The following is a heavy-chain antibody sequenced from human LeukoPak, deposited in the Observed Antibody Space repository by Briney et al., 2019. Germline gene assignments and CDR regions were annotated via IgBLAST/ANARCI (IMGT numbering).Heavy chain of an antibody. D-gene: IGHD3-3*01. CDR2: IYYSGST. J-gene: IGHJ5*02. CDR3: ARRDYDFWSGYYSRYSAAGTWFDP. V-gene: IGHV4-39*07. Sequence: SETLSLTCTVSGGSISGSSYYWGWIRQPPGKGLEWIGSIYYSGSTYYNPSLKSRVTISVDTSKNQFSLKLSSVTAADTAVYYCARRDYDFWSGYYSRYSAAGTWFDPWGQGTLVTVSS. CDR1: GGSISGSSYY.